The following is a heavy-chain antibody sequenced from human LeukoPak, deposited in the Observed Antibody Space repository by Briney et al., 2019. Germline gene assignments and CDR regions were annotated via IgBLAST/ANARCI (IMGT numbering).Heavy chain of an antibody. D-gene: IGHD5-18*01. CDR3: ARYSYGYGY. Sequence: SETLSLTCAVYGGSFSGYYWSWIRQPPGKGLGWIGEINHSGSTNYNPSLKSRVTISVDTSKNQFSLKLSSVTAADTAVYYCARYSYGYGYWGQGTLVTVSS. J-gene: IGHJ4*02. CDR1: GGSFSGYY. CDR2: INHSGST. V-gene: IGHV4-34*01.